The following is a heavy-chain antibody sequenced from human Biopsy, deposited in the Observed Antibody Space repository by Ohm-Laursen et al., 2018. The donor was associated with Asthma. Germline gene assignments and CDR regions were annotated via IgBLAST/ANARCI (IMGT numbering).Heavy chain of an antibody. CDR2: IVLGSGDT. CDR3: AAGRTSLNGESLI. CDR1: GFPLTAYT. V-gene: IGHV1-58*01. Sequence: GASVKVSCNVSGFPLTAYTFQWVRQARGLGLEWIGWIVLGSGDTNYAQKFQERVTFTRDMSTSTASMELRGLRSVDTAVYFCAAGRTSLNGESLIWGQGTLVSVSS. D-gene: IGHD4-17*01. J-gene: IGHJ4*02.